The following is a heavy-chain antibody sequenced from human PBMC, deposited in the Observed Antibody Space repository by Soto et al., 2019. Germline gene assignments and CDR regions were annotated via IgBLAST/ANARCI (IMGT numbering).Heavy chain of an antibody. D-gene: IGHD6-19*01. Sequence: EVQLVESGGGLVQPGRSLRLACAASGFTFDDYAMHWVRQGPGKGLEWVSGISWNSGRIDYADSVKGRFTISRDNAKKSLYLQMNSLRGDDTALYYCAKDIREYGSGWTKVDSWGQGTLVTVSS. J-gene: IGHJ4*02. CDR3: AKDIREYGSGWTKVDS. CDR1: GFTFDDYA. V-gene: IGHV3-9*01. CDR2: ISWNSGRI.